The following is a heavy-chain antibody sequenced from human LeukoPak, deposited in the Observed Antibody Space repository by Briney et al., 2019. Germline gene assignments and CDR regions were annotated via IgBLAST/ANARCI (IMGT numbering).Heavy chain of an antibody. CDR3: ASGWALS. D-gene: IGHD1-26*01. J-gene: IGHJ5*02. CDR2: TYFRSEWHT. CDR1: GDSVSNKNGA. V-gene: IGHV6-1*01. Sequence: SQTLSLACDVSGDSVSNKNGAWNWIRQSPSRGLEWLGRTYFRSEWHTDYAVSVKGRIAITADTSKNQFSLQLASVTPEDTGVYYCASGWALSWGQGSLVTVSS.